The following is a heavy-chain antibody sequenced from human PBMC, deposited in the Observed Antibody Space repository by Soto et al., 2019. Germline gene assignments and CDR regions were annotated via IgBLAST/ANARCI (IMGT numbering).Heavy chain of an antibody. CDR2: ISYDGSNK. J-gene: IGHJ4*02. CDR3: ARDVRYGDLDY. D-gene: IGHD4-17*01. Sequence: GGSMRLSSAASGFTFSSYAMHWVSQAPGKGLEWVAVISYDGSNKYYADSVKGRFTISRDNSKNTLYLQMNSLRAEDTAVYYCARDVRYGDLDYWGQGTLVTVSS. V-gene: IGHV3-30-3*01. CDR1: GFTFSSYA.